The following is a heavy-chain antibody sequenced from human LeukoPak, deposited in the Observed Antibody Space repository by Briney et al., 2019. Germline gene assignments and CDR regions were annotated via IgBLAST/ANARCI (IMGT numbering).Heavy chain of an antibody. Sequence: SGPTLVKPTQTLTLTCTFSGFSLSTSGVGVGWIRQPPGKALEWLALIYWDDDKRYSPSLKSRLTITKDTSKNQVVLTMTNMGPVDTATYYCAHHEEFDGTSGYWGQGTLVTVSS. CDR1: GFSLSTSGVG. V-gene: IGHV2-5*02. J-gene: IGHJ4*02. CDR2: IYWDDDK. CDR3: AHHEEFDGTSGY. D-gene: IGHD3-10*01.